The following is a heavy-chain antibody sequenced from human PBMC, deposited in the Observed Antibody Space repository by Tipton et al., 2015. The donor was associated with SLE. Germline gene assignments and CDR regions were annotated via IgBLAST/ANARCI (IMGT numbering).Heavy chain of an antibody. J-gene: IGHJ4*02. Sequence: TLSLTCTVSGGSISSHYWSWIRQPPGKGLEWIGYIFYNGNTNYNPSLKSRVTISVDTSKNQFSLKLSSVTAADTAVYYCARLGVGCANCWYYFDHWGQGALVTVSS. V-gene: IGHV4-59*11. CDR2: IFYNGNT. D-gene: IGHD2-21*01. CDR3: ARLGVGCANCWYYFDH. CDR1: GGSISSHY.